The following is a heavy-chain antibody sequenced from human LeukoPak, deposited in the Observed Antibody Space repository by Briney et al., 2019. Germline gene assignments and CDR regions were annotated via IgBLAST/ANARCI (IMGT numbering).Heavy chain of an antibody. CDR2: IYYSGST. CDR3: ARSDWLVRGGDDY. CDR1: GGSISSYY. D-gene: IGHD6-19*01. Sequence: SETLSLTCTVSGGSISSYYWSWIRQPPGKGLEWIGYIYYSGSTNYNPSLKSRVTISVDTSKNQFSLKLSSVTAADTAVYYCARSDWLVRGGDDYWGQGTLVSVSS. J-gene: IGHJ4*02. V-gene: IGHV4-59*01.